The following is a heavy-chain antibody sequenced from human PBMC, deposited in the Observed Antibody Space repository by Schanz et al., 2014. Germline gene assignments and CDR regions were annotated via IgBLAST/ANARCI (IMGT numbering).Heavy chain of an antibody. V-gene: IGHV3-21*01. CDR2: ISSNSDYI. D-gene: IGHD3-3*01. CDR1: GFSFSTYA. J-gene: IGHJ3*02. CDR3: ARVGGTYYDFWSGVPPTVMHDGFDI. Sequence: VQLVESGGGVVQPGRSLRLSCAASGFSFSTYAMHWVRQAPGKGLEWVSSISSNSDYIYYSESVKGRFTISRDNAKNSLYLQMNSLRAEDTAVFYCARVGGTYYDFWSGVPPTVMHDGFDIWGQGTMVTVS.